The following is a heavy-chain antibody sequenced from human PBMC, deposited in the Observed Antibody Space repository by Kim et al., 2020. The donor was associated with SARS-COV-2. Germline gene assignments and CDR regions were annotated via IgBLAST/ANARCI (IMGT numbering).Heavy chain of an antibody. D-gene: IGHD6-13*01. CDR3: ARSAGGGYYYGMDV. V-gene: IGHV3-33*01. Sequence: AASVKGRLPISRDNSKNTLYLQMNSLRAEDTAVYYCARSAGGGYYYGMDVWGQGTTVTVSS. J-gene: IGHJ6*02.